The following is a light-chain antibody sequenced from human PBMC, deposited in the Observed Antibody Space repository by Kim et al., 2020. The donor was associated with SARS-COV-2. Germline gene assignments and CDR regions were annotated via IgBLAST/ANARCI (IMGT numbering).Light chain of an antibody. V-gene: IGLV2-8*01. CDR1: SSDVGGYNY. J-gene: IGLJ1*01. CDR2: EVS. Sequence: QSALTQPPSASGSPGQSVTISCTGTSSDVGGYNYVSWYQHHPGKAPKLIIYEVSKRPSGVPDRFSGSKSGNTASLTVSGLQAEDEADYYCCSYAGRNNGRYVFGTGTKVTVL. CDR3: CSYAGRNNGRYV.